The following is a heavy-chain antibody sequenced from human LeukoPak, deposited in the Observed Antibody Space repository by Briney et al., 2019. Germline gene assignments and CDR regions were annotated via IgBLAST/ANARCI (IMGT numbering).Heavy chain of an antibody. CDR3: ARDQEGFDY. V-gene: IGHV1-46*01. CDR2: IYPRDGST. CDR1: GYTFTSNY. Sequence: GASVKVSCKASGYTFTSNYIHWVRQAPGQGLEWMGMIYPRDGSTSYAQKFQGRVTVTSDTSTSTVQMELSGLRSEDTAVYYCARDQEGFDYWGQGTLVTVSS. J-gene: IGHJ4*02.